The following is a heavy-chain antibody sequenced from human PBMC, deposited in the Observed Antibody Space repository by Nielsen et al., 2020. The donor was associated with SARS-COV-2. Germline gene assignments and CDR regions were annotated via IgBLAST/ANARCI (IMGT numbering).Heavy chain of an antibody. CDR1: GGTFSSYA. D-gene: IGHD6-13*01. CDR2: IIPIFGTA. V-gene: IGHV1-69*13. Sequence: SVKVSCKASGGTFSSYAISWVRQAPGQGLEWMGGIIPIFGTANYAQKFQGRVTITADESTSTAYMELRSLRSDDTAVYYCAREQEAGTPYFDYWGQGTLVTVSS. J-gene: IGHJ4*02. CDR3: AREQEAGTPYFDY.